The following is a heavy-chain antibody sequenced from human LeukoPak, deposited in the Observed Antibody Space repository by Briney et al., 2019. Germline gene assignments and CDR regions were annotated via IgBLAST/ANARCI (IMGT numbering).Heavy chain of an antibody. V-gene: IGHV4-34*01. CDR3: ASGGLWIQLWNRYYFDY. J-gene: IGHJ4*02. D-gene: IGHD5-18*01. CDR1: GGSFSGYY. CDR2: MNHSGST. Sequence: SETLSLTCAVYGGSFSGYYCSWIRQPPWKGLEWIGEMNHSGSTNYNPSLKSRVTISVDTSKNQFSLKLSSVSAADTAVYYCASGGLWIQLWNRYYFDYWGQGTLVTVS.